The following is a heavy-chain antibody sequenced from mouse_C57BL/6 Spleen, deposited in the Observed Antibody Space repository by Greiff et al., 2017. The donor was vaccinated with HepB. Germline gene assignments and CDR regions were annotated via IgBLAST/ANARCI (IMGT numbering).Heavy chain of an antibody. V-gene: IGHV1-4*01. Sequence: VHLVESGAELARPGASVKMSCKASGYTFTSYTMHWVKQRPGQGLEWIGYINPSSGYTKYNQKFKDKATLTADKSSSTAYMQLSSLTSEDSAVYYCARSSYDGYPFDYWGQGTTLTVSS. J-gene: IGHJ2*01. D-gene: IGHD2-3*01. CDR3: ARSSYDGYPFDY. CDR2: INPSSGYT. CDR1: GYTFTSYT.